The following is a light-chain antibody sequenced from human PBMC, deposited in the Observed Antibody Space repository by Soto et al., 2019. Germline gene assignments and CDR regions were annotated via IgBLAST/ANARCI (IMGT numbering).Light chain of an antibody. Sequence: QSVLTQPRSVSGSPGQSVTISCTGTSSDVGGYNYVSWYQQHPGKAPKLMIYDVGKRPSGVPDRFSGSKSDNTASLTISGLQAEDEADYYCCSYAGSGTDNYVFGSGTKVTVL. J-gene: IGLJ1*01. CDR2: DVG. CDR1: SSDVGGYNY. CDR3: CSYAGSGTDNYV. V-gene: IGLV2-11*01.